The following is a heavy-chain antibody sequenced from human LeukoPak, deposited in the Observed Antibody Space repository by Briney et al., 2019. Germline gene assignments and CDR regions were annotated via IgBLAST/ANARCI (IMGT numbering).Heavy chain of an antibody. Sequence: SETLSLTCTVSGDSLSGYYWNWIRQPPGKRLEWIGYIYSTGSTNYNPSFKSRVTISVDTSKNQFSLRLSSVTAADTAVYSCARVPSGSSGTRFDIWGEGTMVTVSS. CDR3: ARVPSGSSGTRFDI. CDR1: GDSLSGYY. CDR2: IYSTGST. V-gene: IGHV4-59*01. J-gene: IGHJ3*02. D-gene: IGHD2-15*01.